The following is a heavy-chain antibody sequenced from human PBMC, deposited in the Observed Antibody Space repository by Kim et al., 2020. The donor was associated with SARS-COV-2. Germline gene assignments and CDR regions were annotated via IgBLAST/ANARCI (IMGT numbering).Heavy chain of an antibody. CDR1: GFTFSSYG. D-gene: IGHD5-18*01. Sequence: GGSLRLSCAASGFTFSSYGMHWVRQAPGKGLEWVAVISYDGSNKYYADSVKGRFTISRDNSKNTLYLQMNSLRAEDTAVYYCAKDREVYSNGLMGYGSWDRVFEPWGQGTLVTVS. V-gene: IGHV3-30*18. CDR2: ISYDGSNK. J-gene: IGHJ5*02. CDR3: AKDREVYSNGLMGYGSWDRVFEP.